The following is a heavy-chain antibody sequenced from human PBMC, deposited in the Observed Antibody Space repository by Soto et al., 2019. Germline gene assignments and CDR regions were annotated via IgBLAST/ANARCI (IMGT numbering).Heavy chain of an antibody. Sequence: QVQLQESGPGLVKPSETLSLTCTVSGGSFKSGSYSWSWIRQPPGKGLEWIGYVYHTGRTSYNPSLKSRVSISMDTSKNQFPQNLDSVTAADTAVYFCASDCAYFDSWGQGTLVTVSS. CDR3: ASDCAYFDS. CDR1: GGSFKSGSYS. V-gene: IGHV4-61*01. J-gene: IGHJ4*02. D-gene: IGHD2-21*01. CDR2: VYHTGRT.